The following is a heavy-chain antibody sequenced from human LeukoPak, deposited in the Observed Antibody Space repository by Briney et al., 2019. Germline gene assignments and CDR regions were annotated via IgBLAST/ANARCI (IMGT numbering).Heavy chain of an antibody. D-gene: IGHD3-3*01. CDR3: ARDDFWSGYRALDI. Sequence: SETLSLTCTVSGGSISSYYWNWIRQPAGKGLEWIGRIYTSGSTNYNPSLKSRVTMSVDTSKNQFSLKLSSVTAADTAVYYCARDDFWSGYRALDIWGQGTMVTVSS. J-gene: IGHJ3*02. CDR1: GGSISSYY. V-gene: IGHV4-4*07. CDR2: IYTSGST.